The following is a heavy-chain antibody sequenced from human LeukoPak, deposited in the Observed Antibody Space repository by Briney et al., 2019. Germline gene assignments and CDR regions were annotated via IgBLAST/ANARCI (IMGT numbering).Heavy chain of an antibody. CDR3: ARDRYGDSGFDAFDI. V-gene: IGHV4-59*01. CDR2: IYYSGST. J-gene: IGHJ3*02. Sequence: PSETLSDTRPCSGGSLSRYYWSWMRPPPGRGLEGVGYIYYSGSTNYTPSLKSRVTISVDTSKNQFSLKLSSVNAADTAVYYCARDRYGDSGFDAFDIWGQGTMVTVSS. D-gene: IGHD4-17*01. CDR1: GGSLSRYY.